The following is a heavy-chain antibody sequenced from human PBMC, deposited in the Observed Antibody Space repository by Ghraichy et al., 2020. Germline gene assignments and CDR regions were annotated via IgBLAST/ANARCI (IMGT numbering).Heavy chain of an antibody. J-gene: IGHJ4*02. CDR2: ISGSGSST. CDR1: GFSFSSYA. D-gene: IGHD7-27*01. Sequence: GGSLRLSCAASGFSFSSYAMSWVRQAPGSGLQWVSAISGSGSSTYYLDSVKGWFTISRDNSKNTMYLQMNSLRAEDTATYYCAKCSTTTGESGICEFDHWGQGTLVTVSS. V-gene: IGHV3-23*01. CDR3: AKCSTTTGESGICEFDH.